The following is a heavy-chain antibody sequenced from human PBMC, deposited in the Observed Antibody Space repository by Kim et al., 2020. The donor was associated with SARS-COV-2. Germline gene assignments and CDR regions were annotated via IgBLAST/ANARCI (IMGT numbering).Heavy chain of an antibody. CDR1: GGSISSSSYY. J-gene: IGHJ4*02. V-gene: IGHV4-39*01. Sequence: SETLSLTCTVSGGSISSSSYYWGWIRQPPGKGLEWIGSIYYSGSTYYNPSLKSRVTISVDTSKNQFSLKLSSVTAADTAVYYCARDFKAAASYWGQGTLVTVSS. CDR3: ARDFKAAASY. D-gene: IGHD6-13*01. CDR2: IYYSGST.